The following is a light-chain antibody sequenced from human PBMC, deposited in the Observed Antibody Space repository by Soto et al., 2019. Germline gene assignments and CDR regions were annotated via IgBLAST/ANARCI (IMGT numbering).Light chain of an antibody. CDR1: QGISSY. J-gene: IGKJ4*01. CDR3: QQLNSYPLT. Sequence: DLQFTQSPSFLSASVGDRVTITFPATQGISSYLAWYQQKPGKAPKLLIYAASTLQSGVPSRFSGSGSGTEFTLTISSLQPEDFATYYCQQLNSYPLTFGGGTKVDIK. V-gene: IGKV1-9*01. CDR2: AAS.